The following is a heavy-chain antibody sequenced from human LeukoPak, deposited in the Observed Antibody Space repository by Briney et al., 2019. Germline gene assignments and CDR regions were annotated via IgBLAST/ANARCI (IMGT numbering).Heavy chain of an antibody. Sequence: GRSLRLSCAASGFTFSSYSMNWVRQAPGKGLEWVSYISSSSSTIYYADSVKGRFTISRDNAKNSLYLQMNSLRAEDTAVYYCARDPERITMVRGVILNDAFDIWGQGTMVTVSS. J-gene: IGHJ3*02. CDR1: GFTFSSYS. V-gene: IGHV3-48*01. CDR2: ISSSSSTI. D-gene: IGHD3-10*01. CDR3: ARDPERITMVRGVILNDAFDI.